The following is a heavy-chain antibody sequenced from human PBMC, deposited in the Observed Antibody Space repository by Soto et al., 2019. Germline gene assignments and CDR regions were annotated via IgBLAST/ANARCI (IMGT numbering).Heavy chain of an antibody. D-gene: IGHD3-3*01. CDR1: GYTFTSYS. Sequence: GASVKVSSKASGYTFTSYSMQWVRQAPGQGLEWMGIINPSGDITSYAQKFQGRVTMTRDTSTSTVYMELSSLSSEDTAVYYCARTPGWSGYYGFDYWGQGTLVTVSS. V-gene: IGHV1-46*01. CDR2: INPSGDIT. CDR3: ARTPGWSGYYGFDY. J-gene: IGHJ4*02.